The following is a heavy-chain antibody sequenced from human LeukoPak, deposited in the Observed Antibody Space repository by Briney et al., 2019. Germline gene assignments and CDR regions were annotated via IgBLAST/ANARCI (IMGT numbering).Heavy chain of an antibody. CDR2: ISWNSGSI. Sequence: PGRSLRLSCAASGFTFDDYAMHWVRQAPGKGLEWVSGISWNSGSIGYADSVKGRFTISRDNAKNSLYLQMNSLRAEDTALYYCAKGLRQIAYKYSSGWHYYYYGMDVWGQGTTVTVSS. D-gene: IGHD6-19*01. CDR1: GFTFDDYA. J-gene: IGHJ6*02. CDR3: AKGLRQIAYKYSSGWHYYYYGMDV. V-gene: IGHV3-9*01.